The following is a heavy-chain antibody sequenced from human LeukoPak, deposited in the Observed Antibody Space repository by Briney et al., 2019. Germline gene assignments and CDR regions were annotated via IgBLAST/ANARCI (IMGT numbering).Heavy chain of an antibody. D-gene: IGHD6-19*01. V-gene: IGHV3-33*01. CDR1: GFILSNYG. Sequence: GGSLRLSCAASGFILSNYGMNWVRQAPGRGLEWLAIIWDDGKNKYYADSVKGRFTISRDNSKNTLYLQMNSLRAEDTGLYYCARESVVVAGTVDYWGQGTLVTVSS. CDR3: ARESVVVAGTVDY. CDR2: IWDDGKNK. J-gene: IGHJ4*02.